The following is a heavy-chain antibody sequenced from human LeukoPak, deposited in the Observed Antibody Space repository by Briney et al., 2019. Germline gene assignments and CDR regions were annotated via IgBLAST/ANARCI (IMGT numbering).Heavy chain of an antibody. CDR3: ARSTSDWLLQILDY. J-gene: IGHJ4*02. CDR2: INPNTGGT. V-gene: IGHV1-2*02. D-gene: IGHD3/OR15-3a*01. Sequence: ASVKVSCKASGYTFINHYIHWVRQAPGQGLEWMGWINPNTGGTTNAQKFQGRVTMTRDTSISTAYMELSSLTSDDTAVYYCARSTSDWLLQILDYWGQGTLVTVSS. CDR1: GYTFINHY.